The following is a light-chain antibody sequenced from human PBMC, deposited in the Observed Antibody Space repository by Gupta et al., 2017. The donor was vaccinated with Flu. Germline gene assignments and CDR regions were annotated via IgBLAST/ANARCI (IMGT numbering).Light chain of an antibody. CDR3: QQRSRWPPWT. Sequence: ASLSVSPGERATLSCRASQSVDSSLVWYQQRPGQAPRLLIYDASNRAAGIPARFSGSGSGTDFTLTISSLEPEDFALYYCQQRSRWPPWTFGQGTKVEIK. CDR2: DAS. V-gene: IGKV3-11*01. J-gene: IGKJ1*01. CDR1: QSVDSS.